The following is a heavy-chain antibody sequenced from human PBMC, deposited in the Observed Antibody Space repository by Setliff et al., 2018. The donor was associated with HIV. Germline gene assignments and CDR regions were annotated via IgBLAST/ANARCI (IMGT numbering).Heavy chain of an antibody. D-gene: IGHD6-19*01. CDR3: ARRRGQKATGWYYFDF. Sequence: SETLSLTCAVSGYSIISDYYWGWIRQSPGKGLEWIGEIYRSGSTNYNPSLKSRVTISVDKSKNQFSLKLASVTAADTAVYYCARRRGQKATGWYYFDFWGQGALVTVS. CDR2: IYRSGST. V-gene: IGHV4-38-2*01. CDR1: GYSIISDYY. J-gene: IGHJ4*02.